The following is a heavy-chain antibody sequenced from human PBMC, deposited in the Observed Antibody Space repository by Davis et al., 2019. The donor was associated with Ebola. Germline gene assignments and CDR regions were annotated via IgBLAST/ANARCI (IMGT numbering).Heavy chain of an antibody. Sequence: KVSCKASGYSFTSYWIVWVRQMPGKGLEYMGIIFPGDSDTRYSPSFQGRVTISADKSISTAYLQWSSLKASDTAMYYCARQASLYGSSDYWGQGTLVTVSS. CDR2: IFPGDSDT. D-gene: IGHD3-22*01. CDR3: ARQASLYGSSDY. J-gene: IGHJ4*02. V-gene: IGHV5-51*01. CDR1: GYSFTSYW.